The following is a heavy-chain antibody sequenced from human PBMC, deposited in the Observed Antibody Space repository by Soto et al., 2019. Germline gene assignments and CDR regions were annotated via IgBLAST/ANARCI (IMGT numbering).Heavy chain of an antibody. J-gene: IGHJ3*02. CDR2: TYYRSKWYN. Sequence: SQTLSLTCAISGDSVSSNSAAWNWIRQSPSRGLEWLGRTYYRSKWYNDYAVSVKSRITINPDTSKNQFSLQLNSVTPEDTAVYYCAREGWYNWNPKGAFDIWGQGTMVTVSS. V-gene: IGHV6-1*01. D-gene: IGHD1-20*01. CDR1: GDSVSSNSAA. CDR3: AREGWYNWNPKGAFDI.